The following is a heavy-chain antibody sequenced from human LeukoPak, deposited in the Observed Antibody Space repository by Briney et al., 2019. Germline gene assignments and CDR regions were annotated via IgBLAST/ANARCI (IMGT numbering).Heavy chain of an antibody. J-gene: IGHJ4*02. CDR3: AADQRNYVFRN. CDR2: SDPEDGET. D-gene: IGHD4-11*01. V-gene: IGHV1-24*01. CDR1: GYTLTGLS. Sequence: ASVKVSCKVSGYTLTGLSMHWVRQDPGKGLEWMGGSDPEDGETINAQKFQGRVTMTEDTSTDTAYMELSSLRSEDTAVYYCAADQRNYVFRNWGQGTLVTVSS.